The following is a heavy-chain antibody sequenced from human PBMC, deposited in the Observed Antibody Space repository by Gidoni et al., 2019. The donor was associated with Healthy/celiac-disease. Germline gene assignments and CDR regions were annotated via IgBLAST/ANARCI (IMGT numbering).Heavy chain of an antibody. CDR1: GDSISSSRYY. CDR3: ARSSSSLGWFDP. D-gene: IGHD6-13*01. CDR2: IYYSGST. J-gene: IGHJ5*02. V-gene: IGHV4-39*01. Sequence: QLQLQESGPGLVTPSETLSLTCTVSGDSISSSRYYWGWIRQPPGKMLEWIGSIYYSGSTYYNPSLKSRVTISVDTSKNQFALKLSSVTAADTAVYYCARSSSSLGWFDPWGQGTLVTVSS.